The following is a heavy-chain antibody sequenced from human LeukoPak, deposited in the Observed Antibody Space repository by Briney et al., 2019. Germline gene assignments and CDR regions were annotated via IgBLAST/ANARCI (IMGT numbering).Heavy chain of an antibody. V-gene: IGHV3-74*01. CDR2: INSDGSST. D-gene: IGHD6-13*01. J-gene: IGHJ4*02. CDR3: ARGSGHSSSWFVDY. CDR1: GFTFSGYW. Sequence: PGGSLRLSCAASGFTFSGYWMHWVRQAPGKGLVWVSRINSDGSSTSYADSVKGRFTISRDNAKNTLYLQMNSLRAEDTAVYYCARGSGHSSSWFVDYWGQGTLVTASS.